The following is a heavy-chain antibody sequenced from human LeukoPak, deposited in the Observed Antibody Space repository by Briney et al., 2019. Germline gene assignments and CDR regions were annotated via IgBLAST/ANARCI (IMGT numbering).Heavy chain of an antibody. CDR3: ASNLLYCSSTSCYFDY. J-gene: IGHJ4*02. Sequence: SVKVSCKASGGTFSSYAISWVRQAPGKGLEWMGGIIPIFGTANYAQKFQGRVTITADESTSTAYMELSSLRSEDTAVYYCASNLLYCSSTSCYFDYWGQGTLVTVSS. CDR1: GGTFSSYA. D-gene: IGHD2-2*01. CDR2: IIPIFGTA. V-gene: IGHV1-69*13.